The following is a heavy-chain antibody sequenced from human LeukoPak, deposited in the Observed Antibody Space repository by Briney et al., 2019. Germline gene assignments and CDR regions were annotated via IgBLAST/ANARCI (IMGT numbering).Heavy chain of an antibody. D-gene: IGHD2-15*01. CDR1: GYTFTSYG. CDR3: ARGQYCSGGSCYSEWFDP. J-gene: IGHJ5*02. CDR2: MNPNSGNT. V-gene: IGHV1-8*02. Sequence: ASVKVSCKASGYTFTSYGISWVRQAPGQGLEWMGWMNPNSGNTGYAQKFQGRVTMTRNTSISTAYMELSSLRSEDTAVYYCARGQYCSGGSCYSEWFDPWGQGTLVTVSS.